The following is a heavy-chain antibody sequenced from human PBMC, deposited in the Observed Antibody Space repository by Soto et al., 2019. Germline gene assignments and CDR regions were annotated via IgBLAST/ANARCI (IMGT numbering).Heavy chain of an antibody. CDR2: IGSKDYGATI. CDR1: GFTFEDYS. V-gene: IGHV3-49*03. J-gene: IGHJ4*02. Sequence: PGGSLRLSCTTSGFTFEDYSVNWFRQAPGKGLEWVGFIGSKDYGATIEYAASVKGRFIISRDDSTSIAYLQMNSLKTEDTAVYSCAKGPAGGTGYNYGPLDYWGQGT. D-gene: IGHD5-18*01. CDR3: AKGPAGGTGYNYGPLDY.